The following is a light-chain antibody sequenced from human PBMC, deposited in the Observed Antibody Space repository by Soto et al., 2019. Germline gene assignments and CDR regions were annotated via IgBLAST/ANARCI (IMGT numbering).Light chain of an antibody. CDR1: SSDVGGYNY. J-gene: IGLJ1*01. Sequence: QSALTQPASVSGSPGQSITISCTGTSSDVGGYNYVSWYQQHPGKAPKLMIYEVSNRPSGVYNRFSGSKSGNTASLTISGLQAEDEADYYCSSYTSSSTPYVFGTGTKLTGL. CDR2: EVS. CDR3: SSYTSSSTPYV. V-gene: IGLV2-14*01.